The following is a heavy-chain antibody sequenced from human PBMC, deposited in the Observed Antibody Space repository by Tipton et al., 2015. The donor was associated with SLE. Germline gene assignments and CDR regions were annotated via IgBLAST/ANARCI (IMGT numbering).Heavy chain of an antibody. CDR1: GYTFTSYG. CDR2: ISAYNGNT. D-gene: IGHD3-10*01. J-gene: IGHJ6*03. CDR3: ARASRGGSRSLPDYMDV. V-gene: IGHV1-18*01. Sequence: QSGPEVKKPGASVKASCKASGYTFTSYGISWVRQAPGQGLEWMGWISAYNGNTNYAQKLQGRVTMTTDTSTSTAYMELRSLRSDDTAVYYCARASRGGSRSLPDYMDVWGKGTTVTVSS.